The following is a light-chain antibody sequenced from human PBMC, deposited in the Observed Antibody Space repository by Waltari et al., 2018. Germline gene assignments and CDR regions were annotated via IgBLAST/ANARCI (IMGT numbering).Light chain of an antibody. CDR2: KAS. Sequence: DIQMTQSPSTLSASVGDRVTITCRASQSITRLLAWYQQKPGKAPKLLLYKASILESGVPSRFSDGGSGTEFTLTISSLQPDDFATYYCQHYDSYSATFGRGTKVEIK. J-gene: IGKJ4*02. V-gene: IGKV1-5*03. CDR1: QSITRL. CDR3: QHYDSYSAT.